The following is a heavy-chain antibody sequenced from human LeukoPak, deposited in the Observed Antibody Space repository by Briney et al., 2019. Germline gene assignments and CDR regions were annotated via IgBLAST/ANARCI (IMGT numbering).Heavy chain of an antibody. CDR3: ARLLALVITTYWFDP. V-gene: IGHV4-39*01. D-gene: IGHD3-22*01. Sequence: SETLSLTCTVSGGSISSSSYYWGWIRQPPEKGLEWIGSIYYSGSTYYNPSLKSRVTISVDTSKNQFSLKLSSVTAADTAVYYCARLLALVITTYWFDPWGQGTLVTVSS. CDR2: IYYSGST. J-gene: IGHJ5*02. CDR1: GGSISSSSYY.